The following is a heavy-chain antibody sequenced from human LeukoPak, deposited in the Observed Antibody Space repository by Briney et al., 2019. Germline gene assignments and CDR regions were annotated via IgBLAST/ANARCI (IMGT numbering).Heavy chain of an antibody. V-gene: IGHV4-61*02. CDR1: GGSISSGSYY. CDR2: IYTSGGT. Sequence: SRTLSLTCIVSGGSISSGSYYWSWIRQPAGKGLEWIGRIYTSGGTNYNPSLKSRVTISVDTSKNQFSLKLSSVTAADTAVYYCARDPHRCSSTSCLYWYFDLWGRGTLVTVSS. D-gene: IGHD2-2*01. CDR3: ARDPHRCSSTSCLYWYFDL. J-gene: IGHJ2*01.